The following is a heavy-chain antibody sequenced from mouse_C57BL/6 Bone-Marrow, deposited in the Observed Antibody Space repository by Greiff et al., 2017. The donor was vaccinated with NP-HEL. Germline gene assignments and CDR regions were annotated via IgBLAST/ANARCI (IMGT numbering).Heavy chain of an antibody. CDR2: INPSSGYT. CDR1: GYTFTSYW. Sequence: QVQLQQSGAELVKPGASVKLSCKASGYTFTSYWMHWVKQRPGQGLEWIGYINPSSGYTKYNQKFKDKATLTADKSSSTAYMQLSSLTYEDSAVYYCARSAGLYGSRGAMDYWGQGTSVTVSA. CDR3: ARSAGLYGSRGAMDY. D-gene: IGHD1-1*01. V-gene: IGHV1-7*01. J-gene: IGHJ4*01.